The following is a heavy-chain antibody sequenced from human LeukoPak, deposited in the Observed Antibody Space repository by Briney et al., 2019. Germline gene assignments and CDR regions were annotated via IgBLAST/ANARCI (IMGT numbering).Heavy chain of an antibody. CDR1: GGSISSGSYY. D-gene: IGHD3-3*01. V-gene: IGHV4-61*02. CDR3: ARDYDFWSGYDAFDI. CDR2: IYTSGST. J-gene: IGHJ3*02. Sequence: SQTLSLTCAVSGGSISSGSYYWSWIRQPAGKGLEWIGRIYTSGSTNYNPSLKSRVTISVDTSKNQFSLKPSSVTAADTAVYYCARDYDFWSGYDAFDIWGQGTMVTVPS.